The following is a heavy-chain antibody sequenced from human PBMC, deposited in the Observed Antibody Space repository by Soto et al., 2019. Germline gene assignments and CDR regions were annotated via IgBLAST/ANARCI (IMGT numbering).Heavy chain of an antibody. CDR2: ISGSGGST. Sequence: EVQLLESGGGLVQPGGSLRLSCAASGFTFSSYAMTWVRQAPGKGLEWVSAISGSGGSTYYADSVKGRFTISRDNSKNTLYLQMNSLRAEDTAVYYCAKDRAGRSGWGYFGNWGQGTLVTVSS. V-gene: IGHV3-23*01. J-gene: IGHJ4*02. D-gene: IGHD6-19*01. CDR3: AKDRAGRSGWGYFGN. CDR1: GFTFSSYA.